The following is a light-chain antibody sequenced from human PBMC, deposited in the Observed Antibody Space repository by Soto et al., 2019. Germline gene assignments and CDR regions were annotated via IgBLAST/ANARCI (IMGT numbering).Light chain of an antibody. J-gene: IGKJ1*01. CDR3: QQSYSTPQT. CDR2: AAS. Sequence: DLQMTQSPSSLSASVGDRVTITCRASQSISTYLNWYQQNPGKAPKLLIDAASSLPSGVPSRFSGSGSWTDFTLTITSLQPGEFATYYCQQSYSTPQTFGQGTKVEIK. V-gene: IGKV1-39*01. CDR1: QSISTY.